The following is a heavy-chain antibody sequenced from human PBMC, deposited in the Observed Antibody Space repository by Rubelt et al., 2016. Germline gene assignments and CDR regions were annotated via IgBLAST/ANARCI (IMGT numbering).Heavy chain of an antibody. Sequence: QVQLQQWGAGLLKPSETLSLTCAVYGGSFSGYYWSWIRQPPGKGLEWIGYIYYSGSTNYNPSLKSRVTISVDTSKNQFSLKLSSVTAADTAVYYCARVETTVFNWFDPWGQGTLVTVSS. CDR1: GGSFSGYY. D-gene: IGHD4-17*01. CDR2: IYYSGST. J-gene: IGHJ5*02. V-gene: IGHV4-34*11. CDR3: ARVETTVFNWFDP.